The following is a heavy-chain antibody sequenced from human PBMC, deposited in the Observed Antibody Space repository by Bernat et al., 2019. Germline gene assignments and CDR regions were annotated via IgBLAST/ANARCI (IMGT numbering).Heavy chain of an antibody. V-gene: IGHV3-23*01. CDR1: GFTFSSYA. J-gene: IGHJ4*02. D-gene: IGHD2-2*01. Sequence: EVQLLESGGGLVQPGGSLRLSCAAPGFTFSSYAMSWVRQAPGKGLEWVSAISGSGGSTYYADSVKGRFTISRDNSKNTLYLQMNSLRAEDTAVYYCAKDFRYQLLTDYWGQGTLVTVSS. CDR3: AKDFRYQLLTDY. CDR2: ISGSGGST.